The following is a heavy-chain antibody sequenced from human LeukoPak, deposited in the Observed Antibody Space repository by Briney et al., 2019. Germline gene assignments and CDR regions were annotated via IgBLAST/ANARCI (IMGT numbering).Heavy chain of an antibody. CDR3: ARSKGIAARPYDY. CDR1: GGSFSGYY. V-gene: IGHV4-59*01. D-gene: IGHD6-6*01. J-gene: IGHJ4*02. CDR2: IYYSGST. Sequence: MPSETLSLTCAVYGGSFSGYYWSWIRQPPGKGLEWIGYIYYSGSTNYNPSLKSRVTISVDTSKNQFSLKLSSVTAADTAVYYCARSKGIAARPYDYWGQGTLVTVSS.